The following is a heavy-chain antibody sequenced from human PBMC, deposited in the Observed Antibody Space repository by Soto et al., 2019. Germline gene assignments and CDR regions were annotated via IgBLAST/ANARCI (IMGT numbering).Heavy chain of an antibody. CDR1: GGSISISNW. CDR2: IHHSGST. V-gene: IGHV4-4*02. CDR3: ASGGYYFYMDV. Sequence: SETLSLTCAVSGGSISISNWWSWVRQTPGKGLEWIGQIHHSGSTNYSPSLTSRVTISVDKSKNQFSLKMNSVTAADTAVYYCASGGYYFYMDVCGKGTTVTVS. J-gene: IGHJ6*03.